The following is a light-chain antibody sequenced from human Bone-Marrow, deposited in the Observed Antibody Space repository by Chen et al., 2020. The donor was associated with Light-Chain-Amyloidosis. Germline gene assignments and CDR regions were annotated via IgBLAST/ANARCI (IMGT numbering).Light chain of an antibody. CDR2: DVS. CDR1: SSDVGGYNY. CDR3: SSYRRSSTWL. Sequence: QSALTPPASVSGSPGQSLTISSTGASSDVGGYNYVSWHQQHPGTAPKLVIFDVSYRASGISNRFSGSKSGNTASMTISGLQAEDEADYYCSSYRRSSTWLFGGGTRLTVL. J-gene: IGLJ3*02. V-gene: IGLV2-14*03.